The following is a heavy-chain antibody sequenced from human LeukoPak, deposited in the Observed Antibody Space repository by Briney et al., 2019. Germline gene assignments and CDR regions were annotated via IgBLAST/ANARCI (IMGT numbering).Heavy chain of an antibody. Sequence: SETLSLTCAVSGGFISNINWWSWVRQPPGRGLEWIGEVHQSGVTNYNPSLKSRVTISLDKSNNQFSLKLNSVSAADTAVYFCAENGPWSLKYWGQGTLVTVSS. CDR3: AENGPWSLKY. J-gene: IGHJ4*02. D-gene: IGHD2-15*01. CDR1: GGFISNINW. V-gene: IGHV4-4*02. CDR2: VHQSGVT.